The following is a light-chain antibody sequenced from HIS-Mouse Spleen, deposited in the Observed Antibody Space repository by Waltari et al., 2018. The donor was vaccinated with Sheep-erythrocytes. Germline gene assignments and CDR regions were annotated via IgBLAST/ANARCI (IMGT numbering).Light chain of an antibody. J-gene: IGKJ4*01. CDR2: WAS. CDR3: QRCYSTLT. CDR1: QSVLYSSNNKNY. Sequence: DIVMTQSPDSLAASLGERATINCKSSQSVLYSSNNKNYLAWYQQKPGQPPKLLIDWASTREAEDTDRYSGSGSETDFTLTISGLQAEDVAVCYCQRCYSTLTFGGGTKVEIK. V-gene: IGKV4-1*01.